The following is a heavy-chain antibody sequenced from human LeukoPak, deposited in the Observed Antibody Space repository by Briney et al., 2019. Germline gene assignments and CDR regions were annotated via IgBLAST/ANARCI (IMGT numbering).Heavy chain of an antibody. Sequence: SETLSLTCAVYDGSFSGYYWSWIRQPPGKGLEWIGEINHSGSTNYNPSLKSRVTISVDTSKNQFSLKLSSVTAADTAVYYCARHQPYYDFWSGYYGFDYWGQGTLVTVSS. J-gene: IGHJ4*02. V-gene: IGHV4-34*01. CDR2: INHSGST. D-gene: IGHD3-3*01. CDR1: DGSFSGYY. CDR3: ARHQPYYDFWSGYYGFDY.